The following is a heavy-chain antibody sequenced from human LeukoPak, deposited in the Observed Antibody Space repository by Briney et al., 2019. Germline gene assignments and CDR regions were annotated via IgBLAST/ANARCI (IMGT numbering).Heavy chain of an antibody. CDR3: AADNYYDSSGYSSY. Sequence: PGGSLRLSGAASGFTFSSYWTSWVRQAPGKGLEWVANIKQDGSEKYYVDSVKGRFTISRDNAKNSLYLQMNSLRAEDTAVYYCAADNYYDSSGYSSYWGQGTLVTVSS. D-gene: IGHD3-22*01. J-gene: IGHJ4*02. V-gene: IGHV3-7*01. CDR2: IKQDGSEK. CDR1: GFTFSSYW.